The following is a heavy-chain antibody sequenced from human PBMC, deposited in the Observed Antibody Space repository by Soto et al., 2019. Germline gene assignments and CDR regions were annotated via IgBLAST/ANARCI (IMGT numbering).Heavy chain of an antibody. J-gene: IGHJ6*04. CDR3: ASENERITIFGVVMDV. Sequence: PSETLSLTCTVSDGSISSYYWSWIRQPPGKGLEWIGYIPYSGSTNYNPSLKSRVTISVDTSKNQFSLKLSSVTAADTAVYYCASENERITIFGVVMDVWGKGTTVTVSS. V-gene: IGHV4-59*08. CDR2: IPYSGST. D-gene: IGHD3-3*01. CDR1: DGSISSYY.